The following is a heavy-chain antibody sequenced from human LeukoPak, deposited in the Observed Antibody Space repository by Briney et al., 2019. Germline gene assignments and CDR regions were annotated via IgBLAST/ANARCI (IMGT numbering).Heavy chain of an antibody. CDR2: ISGSGGST. CDR1: GFTFSAYA. D-gene: IGHD5-18*01. J-gene: IGHJ4*02. CDR3: AKLEDPVMVRSVDY. V-gene: IGHV3-23*01. Sequence: PGGSLRLSCEASGFTFSAYAMTWVRQAPGKGLEWVSAISGSGGSTYYADSVKGRFTISRDNSKNTLYLQMNSLRAEDTAVYYCAKLEDPVMVRSVDYWGQGTLVTVSS.